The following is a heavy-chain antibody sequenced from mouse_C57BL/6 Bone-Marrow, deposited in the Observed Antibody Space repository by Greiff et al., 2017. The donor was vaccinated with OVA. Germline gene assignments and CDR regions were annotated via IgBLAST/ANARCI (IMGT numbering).Heavy chain of an antibody. CDR1: GYTFTDYE. Sequence: VQLQQSGAELVRPGASVTLSCKASGYTFTDYEMHWVKQTPVHGLEWIGAIDPETGGTAYNQKFKGKAILTADKSSSTAYMELRSLTSEDSAVYYCTRLPTGPVYYFDYWGQGTTLTVSS. V-gene: IGHV1-15*01. D-gene: IGHD4-1*02. CDR3: TRLPTGPVYYFDY. CDR2: IDPETGGT. J-gene: IGHJ2*01.